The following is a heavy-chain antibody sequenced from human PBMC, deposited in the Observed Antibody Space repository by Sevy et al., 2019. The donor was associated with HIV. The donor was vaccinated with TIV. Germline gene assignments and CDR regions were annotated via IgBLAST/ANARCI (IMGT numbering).Heavy chain of an antibody. Sequence: VSVKVSCKASGYTFTGYYMHWVRQAPGQGLEWMGRINPNSGGTNYAQKFQGRVTMTRDTSISTAYMELSRLRSDDTAVYYCARELIVVVPAAMREGGYYYYYYGMDVWGQGTTVTVSS. J-gene: IGHJ6*02. CDR3: ARELIVVVPAAMREGGYYYYYYGMDV. D-gene: IGHD2-2*01. V-gene: IGHV1-2*06. CDR1: GYTFTGYY. CDR2: INPNSGGT.